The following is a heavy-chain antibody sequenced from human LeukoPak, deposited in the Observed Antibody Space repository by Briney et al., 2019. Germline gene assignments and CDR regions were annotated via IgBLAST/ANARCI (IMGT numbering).Heavy chain of an antibody. CDR3: IANLDY. CDR1: GITFRDAW. D-gene: IGHD1-1*01. V-gene: IGHV3-15*01. Sequence: GGSLRLPCEASGITFRDAWMSWVRQVPGKGLEWIALLQSKTDGETSDYAAPVKGRFTVSRNDAENTLFLQMDRLKIDNTAVYYCIANLDYWGQGTLFTVSS. J-gene: IGHJ4*02. CDR2: LQSKTDGETS.